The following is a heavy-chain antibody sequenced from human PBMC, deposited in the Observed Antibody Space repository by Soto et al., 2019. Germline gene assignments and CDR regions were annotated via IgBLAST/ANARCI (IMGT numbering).Heavy chain of an antibody. CDR3: ALTTVTTGDEYFQH. J-gene: IGHJ1*01. CDR2: ISGSGGST. Sequence: EVQLLESGGGLVQPGGSLRLSCATSGFSFSDHAMHWVRQAPGEGLEWVSAISGSGGSTYYADSVKGRFTISRDNSKNTLYLQMNSLRAEDTAVYYCALTTVTTGDEYFQHWGQGTLVTVSS. V-gene: IGHV3-23*01. CDR1: GFSFSDHA. D-gene: IGHD4-17*01.